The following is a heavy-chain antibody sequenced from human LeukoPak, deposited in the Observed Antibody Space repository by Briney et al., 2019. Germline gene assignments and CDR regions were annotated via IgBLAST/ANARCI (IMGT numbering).Heavy chain of an antibody. CDR1: GSTFSSYA. D-gene: IGHD2-15*01. V-gene: IGHV3-23*01. Sequence: GGSLRLSCVASGSTFSSYAMSWVRQAPGKGLEWVSVIGGSGGGIYYADSVKGRFTISRDNSKNTLYLQMNSLRAEDTAVYYCAKDPLRDIATPNWFDPWGQGTLVTVSS. CDR2: IGGSGGGI. J-gene: IGHJ5*02. CDR3: AKDPLRDIATPNWFDP.